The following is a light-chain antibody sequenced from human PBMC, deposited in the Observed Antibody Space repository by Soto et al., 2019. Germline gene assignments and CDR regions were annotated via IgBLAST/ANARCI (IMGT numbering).Light chain of an antibody. CDR3: MHALQDHLYT. Sequence: DIVMTQSPLSLPVSPGEPASISCRSSQSLLHNNGYNYLDWYLQKPGQSPQLLIYLCSNRASGVHDRFSGSGSGADFTLKISRVEAEDVGVYYCMHALQDHLYTFGQGTKLEIK. V-gene: IGKV2-28*01. CDR1: QSLLHNNGYNY. J-gene: IGKJ2*01. CDR2: LCS.